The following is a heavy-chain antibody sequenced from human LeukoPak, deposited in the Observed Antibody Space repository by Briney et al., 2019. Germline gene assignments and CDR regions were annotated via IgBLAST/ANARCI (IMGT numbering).Heavy chain of an antibody. D-gene: IGHD2-15*01. V-gene: IGHV3-21*01. CDR2: ISSSSSYI. Sequence: PGGSLRLSCAGSGFTFSAYAMSWVRQAPGQGLEWVSFISSSSSYIYYANSVKGRFTISRDNAKNSLYLLMNSLRAEDTAVYYCARDPGYCSGGSCYPHYMDVWGKGTTVTVSS. CDR3: ARDPGYCSGGSCYPHYMDV. J-gene: IGHJ6*03. CDR1: GFTFSAYA.